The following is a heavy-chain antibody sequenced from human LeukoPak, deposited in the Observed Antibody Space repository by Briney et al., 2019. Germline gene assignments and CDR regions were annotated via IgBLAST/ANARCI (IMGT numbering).Heavy chain of an antibody. V-gene: IGHV1-2*02. CDR3: ARVYGDYDWFDP. CDR1: GYTFTGYY. J-gene: IGHJ5*02. CDR2: INPNSGGT. D-gene: IGHD4-17*01. Sequence: ASVNVSCKASGYTFTGYYMHWVRQAPGQGLEWMGWINPNSGGTNYAQKFQGRVTMTRDTSISTAYMELSRLRSDDTAVYYCARVYGDYDWFDPWGQGTLVTVSS.